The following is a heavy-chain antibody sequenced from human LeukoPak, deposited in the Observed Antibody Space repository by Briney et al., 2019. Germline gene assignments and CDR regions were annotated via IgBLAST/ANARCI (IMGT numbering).Heavy chain of an antibody. J-gene: IGHJ4*02. CDR2: IYYSGST. CDR1: GGPISSYY. D-gene: IGHD6-13*01. V-gene: IGHV4-59*01. Sequence: PSETLSLTCTVSGGPISSYYWSWIRQPPGKGLEWIGYIYYSGSTNYNPSLKSRVTISVDTSKNQFSLKLSSVTAADTAVYYCARAGGSSWSRYYFDYWGQGTLVTVSS. CDR3: ARAGGSSWSRYYFDY.